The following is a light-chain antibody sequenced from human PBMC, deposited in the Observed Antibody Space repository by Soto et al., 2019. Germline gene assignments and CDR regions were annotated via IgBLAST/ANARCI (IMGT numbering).Light chain of an antibody. CDR3: QQYYNWRT. J-gene: IGKJ1*01. Sequence: EIGMTQSPATLSVSPGERATLSCRASQSVNRNIAWSQQKPGQAPRLLIYGASTRATGVPARFSGSGSGTEFTLTISSLQSEDFAVYFCQQYYNWRTFGQGTTVEIK. CDR1: QSVNRN. V-gene: IGKV3-15*01. CDR2: GAS.